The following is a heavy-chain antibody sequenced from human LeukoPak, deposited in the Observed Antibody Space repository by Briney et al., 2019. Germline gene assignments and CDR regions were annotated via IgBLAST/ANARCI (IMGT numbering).Heavy chain of an antibody. D-gene: IGHD3-22*01. Sequence: GEPLKISCKGSGYSFTNYWIGWVRQMPGKGLEWMGIIYPGDSDTRYSPSFQGQVTISADKSISTAYLQWSSLKASDTAMYYCARWRVIYYDSSGYYSYYFDYWGQGTLVTVSS. V-gene: IGHV5-51*01. J-gene: IGHJ4*02. CDR1: GYSFTNYW. CDR2: IYPGDSDT. CDR3: ARWRVIYYDSSGYYSYYFDY.